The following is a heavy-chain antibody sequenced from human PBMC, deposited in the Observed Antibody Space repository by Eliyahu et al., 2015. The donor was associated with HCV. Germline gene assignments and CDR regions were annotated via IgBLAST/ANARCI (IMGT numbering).Heavy chain of an antibody. Sequence: WVCDAPGTGWGWVSYISSSSSAVWYADSVKGRFTISRDNAKNSLYLQMNSLRDEDTAVYYCARDFSSGWFYFDYWGQGTLVTVSS. CDR2: ISSSSSAV. J-gene: IGHJ4*02. CDR3: ARDFSSGWFYFDY. V-gene: IGHV3-48*02. D-gene: IGHD6-19*01.